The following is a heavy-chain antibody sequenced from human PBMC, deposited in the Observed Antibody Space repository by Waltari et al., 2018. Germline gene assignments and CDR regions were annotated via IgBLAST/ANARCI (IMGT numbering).Heavy chain of an antibody. J-gene: IGHJ3*02. CDR3: ARGRDDYPLSAFDT. V-gene: IGHV3-74*01. CDR1: GFTFSSYW. D-gene: IGHD4-17*01. Sequence: EVQLVESGGGLVQPGGSLRLSCAASGFTFSSYWMHWVRQAPGKAVVWVSRIKGDGSSTTYADSVKGRFTISRDNAKNTLSLQMNSLRGEDTAVYYCARGRDDYPLSAFDTWGQGTMVTVSS. CDR2: IKGDGSST.